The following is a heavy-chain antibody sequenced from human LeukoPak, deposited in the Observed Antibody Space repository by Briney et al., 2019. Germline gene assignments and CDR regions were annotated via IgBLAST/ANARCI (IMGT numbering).Heavy chain of an antibody. V-gene: IGHV1-69*13. J-gene: IGHJ5*02. Sequence: GASVNVSCKASGGTFSSYAISWERQAPGQGLEWLGGIIPIFGTANYTQKFQGRVTITADESTSTAYVELSSLRSEDTAVYYCAGREDFYNNWFDPWGQGTLVTVSS. CDR1: GGTFSSYA. CDR2: IIPIFGTA. CDR3: AGREDFYNNWFDP. D-gene: IGHD5-24*01.